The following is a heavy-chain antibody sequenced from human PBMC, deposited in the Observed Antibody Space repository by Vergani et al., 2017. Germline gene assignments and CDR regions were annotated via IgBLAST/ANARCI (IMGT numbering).Heavy chain of an antibody. D-gene: IGHD6-19*01. V-gene: IGHV3-23*01. J-gene: IGHJ5*02. Sequence: EVQLLESGGGLVQPGGSLRLSCAASGFTFSSYAMSWVRQAPGKGLEWVSAISGSGGSTYDADSVKGRFTISRDNSKNTLYLQMNSLRAEDTAVYYCAKDLGYSSGWYGNWFDPWGQGTLVTVSS. CDR1: GFTFSSYA. CDR3: AKDLGYSSGWYGNWFDP. CDR2: ISGSGGST.